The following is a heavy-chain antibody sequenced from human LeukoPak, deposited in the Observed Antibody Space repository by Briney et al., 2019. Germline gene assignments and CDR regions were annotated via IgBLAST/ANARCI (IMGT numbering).Heavy chain of an antibody. CDR2: IRYDGSNK. V-gene: IGHV3-30*02. CDR3: APGVVPAAVFDY. J-gene: IGHJ4*02. CDR1: GFTFSSYG. Sequence: GGSLRLSCAASGFTFSSYGMHWVRQAPGKGLEWVAFIRYDGSNKYHADSVKGRFTISRDNSKNTLYLQMNSLRAEDTAVYYCAPGVVPAAVFDYWGQGTLVTVSS. D-gene: IGHD2-2*01.